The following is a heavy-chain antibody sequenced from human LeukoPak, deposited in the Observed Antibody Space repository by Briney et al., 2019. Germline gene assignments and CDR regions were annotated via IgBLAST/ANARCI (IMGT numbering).Heavy chain of an antibody. Sequence: TLSLTCTVSGGSISSGDYYWSWLRQPPGKVLEWIGYIYYSGSTYYNPSLKSRVTISVDTSKNQFSLKLSSVTAADTAMYYCASCSGGSCYVMVYWGQGTLVTVSS. V-gene: IGHV4-30-4*08. CDR3: ASCSGGSCYVMVY. CDR2: IYYSGST. CDR1: GGSISSGDYY. J-gene: IGHJ4*02. D-gene: IGHD2-15*01.